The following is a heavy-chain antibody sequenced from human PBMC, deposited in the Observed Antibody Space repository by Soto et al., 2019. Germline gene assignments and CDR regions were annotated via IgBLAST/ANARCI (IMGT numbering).Heavy chain of an antibody. CDR3: ARHLGSPGYYSGMDV. Sequence: GESLKISCKGSGYTFTNYWIDWVRQMPGKGLEWMGIIYPGDSNTKYSPSFQGQVTISADKSTSIVFLQWSTLKASDTAMYYCARHLGSPGYYSGMDVWGQGTTVTVSS. J-gene: IGHJ6*02. CDR1: GYTFTNYW. D-gene: IGHD6-13*01. V-gene: IGHV5-51*01. CDR2: IYPGDSNT.